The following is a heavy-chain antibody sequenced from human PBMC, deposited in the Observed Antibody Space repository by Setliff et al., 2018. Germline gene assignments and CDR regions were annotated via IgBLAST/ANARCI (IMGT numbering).Heavy chain of an antibody. CDR1: GYTFTSYD. V-gene: IGHV1-8*02. CDR2: MNPNSGNT. Sequence: VASVKVSCKASGYTFTSYDINWVRQATGQGLEWMGWMNPNSGNTGYAQKFQGRVTMTRNTSISTAYMDLSSLRFEDTAVYYCARQARGYYYDSSGYYRASPGYYYMDVWGKGTTVTVSS. CDR3: ARQARGYYYDSSGYYRASPGYYYMDV. D-gene: IGHD3-22*01. J-gene: IGHJ6*03.